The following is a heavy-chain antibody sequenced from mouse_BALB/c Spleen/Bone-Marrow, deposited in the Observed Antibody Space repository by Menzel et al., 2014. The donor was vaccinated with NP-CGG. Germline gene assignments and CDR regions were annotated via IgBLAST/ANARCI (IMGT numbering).Heavy chain of an antibody. V-gene: IGHV5-17*02. CDR3: ARRHYGSSYGYFDV. CDR1: GFTFSSFG. D-gene: IGHD1-1*01. J-gene: IGHJ1*01. Sequence: EVKLEESGGGLVQPGGSRKLSGAASGFTFSSFGMHWVRQAPEKGLEWVAYISSGSSTIYYADSVKGRFTISRDNPKNTLFLQMTSLRSDDTATYYCARRHYGSSYGYFDVWGAGTTVTVSS. CDR2: ISSGSSTI.